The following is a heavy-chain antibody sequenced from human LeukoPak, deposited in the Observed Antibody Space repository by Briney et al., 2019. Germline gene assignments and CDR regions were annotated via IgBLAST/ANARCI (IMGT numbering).Heavy chain of an antibody. V-gene: IGHV4-34*01. Sequence: SETLSLTCAVYGGSFSGYYWSWIRQPPGKGLEWIGEINHSGSTNYNPSLKSRVTISVDTSKNQFSLKLSSVTAADTAVYYCARGGRPHRYFDYWGQGTLVTVSS. CDR3: ARGGRPHRYFDY. J-gene: IGHJ4*02. CDR1: GGSFSGYY. CDR2: INHSGST.